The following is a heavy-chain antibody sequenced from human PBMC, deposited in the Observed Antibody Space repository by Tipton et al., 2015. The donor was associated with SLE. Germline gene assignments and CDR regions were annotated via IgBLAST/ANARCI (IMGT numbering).Heavy chain of an antibody. CDR3: ATPGGRGFSPWDN. J-gene: IGHJ4*02. V-gene: IGHV3-23*05. CDR1: GFTFSDYA. D-gene: IGHD2-15*01. Sequence: SLRLSCTASGFTFSDYAMSWVRRAPGKGLEWVSVFYLSGNTYYSDSVKGRFTISRDNSKNTLYLQMNGLRAEDTAVYHCATPGGRGFSPWDNWGPGTLVTVSS. CDR2: FYLSGNT.